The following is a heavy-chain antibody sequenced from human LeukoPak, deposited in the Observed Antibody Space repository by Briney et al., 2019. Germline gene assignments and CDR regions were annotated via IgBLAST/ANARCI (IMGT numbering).Heavy chain of an antibody. CDR3: AKEGYSYGYIDY. CDR1: GFTFSSSA. CDR2: ISSDGSEK. D-gene: IGHD5-18*01. V-gene: IGHV3-30*04. J-gene: IGHJ4*02. Sequence: GGSLRLSCAASGFTFSSSAMHWVRQAPDKGLEWMAVISSDGSEKYYADSVKGRFTISRDNSKNTLYLQMNSLRAEDTAVYYCAKEGYSYGYIDYWGQGTLVTVSS.